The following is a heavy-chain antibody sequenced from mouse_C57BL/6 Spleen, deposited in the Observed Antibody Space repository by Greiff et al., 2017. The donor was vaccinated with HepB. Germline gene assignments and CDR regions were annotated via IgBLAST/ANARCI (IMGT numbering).Heavy chain of an antibody. J-gene: IGHJ2*01. CDR3: TTPLFTTVVSEEGNSFYFDY. V-gene: IGHV14-4*01. CDR1: GFNIKDDY. D-gene: IGHD1-1*01. CDR2: IDPENGDT. Sequence: EVQLQQSGAELVRPGASVKLSCTASGFNIKDDYMHWVKQRPEQGLEWIGWIDPENGDTEYASKFQGKATITADTSSNTAYLQLSSLTSEDTAASYCTTPLFTTVVSEEGNSFYFDYWGQGTTLTVSS.